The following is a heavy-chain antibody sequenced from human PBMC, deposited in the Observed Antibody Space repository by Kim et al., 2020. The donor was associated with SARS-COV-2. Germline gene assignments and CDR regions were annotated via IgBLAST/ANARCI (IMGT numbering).Heavy chain of an antibody. J-gene: IGHJ5*02. Sequence: SYAQKFQGRVTMTRDTSTSTVYMELSSLRSEDTAVYYCARGSSWYGWFDPWGQGTLVTVSS. V-gene: IGHV1-46*01. CDR3: ARGSSWYGWFDP. D-gene: IGHD6-13*01.